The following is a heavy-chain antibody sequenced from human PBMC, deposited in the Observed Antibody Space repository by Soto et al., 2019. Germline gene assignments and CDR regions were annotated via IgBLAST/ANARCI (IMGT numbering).Heavy chain of an antibody. D-gene: IGHD3-3*01. CDR1: GYTFTSYY. Sequence: SVKVSWKASGYTFTSYYMHWVRQAHGQGLEWMGIINPSGGSTSYAQKFQGRVTMTRDTSTSTVYMELSSLRSEDTAVYYCARVYWSGYYTTDYYYYYGMDVWGQGTTVTVSS. CDR3: ARVYWSGYYTTDYYYYYGMDV. J-gene: IGHJ6*02. CDR2: INPSGGST. V-gene: IGHV1-46*01.